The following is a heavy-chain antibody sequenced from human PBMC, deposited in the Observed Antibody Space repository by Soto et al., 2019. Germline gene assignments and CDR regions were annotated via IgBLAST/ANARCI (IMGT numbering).Heavy chain of an antibody. Sequence: LRLSCAASGFTFSTFSMNWVRQAPGKGLEWLSYIGGSGGSISYADSVKGRFTISRDNGKNTLYLQMSSLRDEDTAVYYCARDLAWAFDSWGQGALVTVS. CDR3: ARDLAWAFDS. J-gene: IGHJ4*02. CDR2: IGGSGGSI. V-gene: IGHV3-48*02. D-gene: IGHD1-26*01. CDR1: GFTFSTFS.